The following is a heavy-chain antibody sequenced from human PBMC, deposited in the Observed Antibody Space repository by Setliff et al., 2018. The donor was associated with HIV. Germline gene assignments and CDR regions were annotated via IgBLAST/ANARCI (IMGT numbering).Heavy chain of an antibody. CDR2: IYSTGDT. Sequence: SETLSLTCSVSGGSISNFYWSWIRQPPGKGLEWVGHIYSTGDTNYNPSLKSRVTLSAGTSKNQLSLSLTSVTAADTAVYYCARVRLTMIMMVDYFDQWGQGTLVTVLL. CDR1: GGSISNFY. V-gene: IGHV4-4*07. J-gene: IGHJ4*02. CDR3: ARVRLTMIMMVDYFDQ. D-gene: IGHD3-22*01.